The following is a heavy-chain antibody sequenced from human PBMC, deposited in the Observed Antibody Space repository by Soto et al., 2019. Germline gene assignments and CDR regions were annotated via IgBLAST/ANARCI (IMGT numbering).Heavy chain of an antibody. Sequence: GEDLKISSXARAFTFSSYRMHWVREAPGKGLVWVSRINSDGSSTSYADSVKGRFTISRDNAKNTLYLQMNSLRAEDRAVYYCARQVLPGIALFDPWGQGTLVTVSS. J-gene: IGHJ5*02. CDR2: INSDGSST. D-gene: IGHD6-13*01. CDR1: AFTFSSYR. V-gene: IGHV3-74*01. CDR3: ARQVLPGIALFDP.